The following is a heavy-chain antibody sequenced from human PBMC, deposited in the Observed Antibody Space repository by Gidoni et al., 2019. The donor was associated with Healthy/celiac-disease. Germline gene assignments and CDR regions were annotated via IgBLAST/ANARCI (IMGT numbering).Heavy chain of an antibody. J-gene: IGHJ4*02. V-gene: IGHV3-15*01. CDR3: TIAPVSYSSGWYGVGY. Sequence: FSCAASGFTFSNAWMSWVRQAPGKGLEWVGRIKSKTDGGTTDYAAPVKGRFTISRDDSKNTLYLQMNSLKTEDTAVHYCTIAPVSYSSGWYGVGYWGQGTLVTVSS. CDR2: IKSKTDGGTT. D-gene: IGHD6-19*01. CDR1: GFTFSNAW.